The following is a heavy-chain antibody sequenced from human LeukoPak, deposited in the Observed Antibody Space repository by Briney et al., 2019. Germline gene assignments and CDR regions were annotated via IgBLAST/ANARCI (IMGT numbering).Heavy chain of an antibody. CDR1: GGSFSGYY. V-gene: IGHV4-34*01. D-gene: IGHD3-22*01. CDR3: ARGLRWLRY. J-gene: IGHJ4*02. Sequence: PSETLSLTCAVYGGSFSGYYWSWIRQPPGKGLEWIGEINHSGSTNYNPSLKSRVTISVDTSKNQFSLKLSSVTAADTAVYYCARGLRWLRYWGQGTLVTVSS. CDR2: INHSGST.